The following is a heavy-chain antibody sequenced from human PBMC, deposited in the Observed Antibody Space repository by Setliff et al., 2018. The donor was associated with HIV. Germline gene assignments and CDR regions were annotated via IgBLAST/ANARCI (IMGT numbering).Heavy chain of an antibody. J-gene: IGHJ5*02. CDR2: IIPLLPIT. V-gene: IGHV1-69*10. Sequence: SVKVSCKASGGSFTSYAISWVRQAPGQGLEWMGGIIPLLPITKYAQKFQGRVTITADKSTSTAYMELRRLRSEDTAVYFCARTWGAGVTGYWFEPWGQGTRVTVSS. D-gene: IGHD3-9*01. CDR1: GGSFTSYA. CDR3: ARTWGAGVTGYWFEP.